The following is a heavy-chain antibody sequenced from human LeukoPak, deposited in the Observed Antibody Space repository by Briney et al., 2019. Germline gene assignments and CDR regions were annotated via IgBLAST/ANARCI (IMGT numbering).Heavy chain of an antibody. CDR1: GIAFSRYT. V-gene: IGHV3-23*01. J-gene: IGHJ4*02. Sequence: GGSLRLSCAASGIAFSRYTMSWVRQAPGKGLEWVSAISGSGGSTYYADSVKGRFTISRDNSKNTLYLQMNSLRAEDTAVYYCAKGGELWSDYFDYWGQGTLVTVSS. CDR3: AKGGELWSDYFDY. D-gene: IGHD3-16*01. CDR2: ISGSGGST.